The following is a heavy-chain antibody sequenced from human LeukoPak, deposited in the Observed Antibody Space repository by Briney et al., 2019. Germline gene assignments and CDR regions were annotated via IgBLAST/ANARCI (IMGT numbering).Heavy chain of an antibody. CDR3: AKGLRYSSSWYGWDY. D-gene: IGHD6-13*01. Sequence: GGSLRLSCAASGFTFSSYWMHWVRQAPGKGLMWVSGISWNSGSIGYADSVKGRFTISRDNAKNSLYLQMNSLRAEDTALYYCAKGLRYSSSWYGWDYWGQGTLVTVSS. CDR2: ISWNSGSI. CDR1: GFTFSSYW. V-gene: IGHV3-9*01. J-gene: IGHJ4*02.